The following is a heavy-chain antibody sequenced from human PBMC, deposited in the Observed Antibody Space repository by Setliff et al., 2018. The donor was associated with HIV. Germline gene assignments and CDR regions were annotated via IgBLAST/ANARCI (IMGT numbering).Heavy chain of an antibody. CDR1: GGSCSSYG. J-gene: IGHJ4*02. D-gene: IGHD3-9*01. CDR2: IIPILGIT. Sequence: GGSGKCSCKASGGSCSSYGISWVRQAPGQGLEWMGGIIPILGITNYAQKFQGRVTISADKSTSTVSMELSSLRSGDTAVYHCARPSYDILTGYYKALEYWGQGPLGTVS. CDR3: ARPSYDILTGYYKALEY. V-gene: IGHV1-69*04.